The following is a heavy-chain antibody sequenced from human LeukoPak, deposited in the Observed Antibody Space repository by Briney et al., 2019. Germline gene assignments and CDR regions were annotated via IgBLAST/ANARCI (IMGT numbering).Heavy chain of an antibody. V-gene: IGHV3-15*06. CDR3: SCNMDV. Sequence: GGALRVSCAGSGCSFINPWMDWVRQARGKGLEWVGRIKGKSDGGTTHYAAPVKGRFTISRDDSKNMLFLQMNTLKTEDTAMYYCSCNMDVWGPGTTVTVSS. CDR1: GCSFINPW. CDR2: IKGKSDGGTT. J-gene: IGHJ6*02.